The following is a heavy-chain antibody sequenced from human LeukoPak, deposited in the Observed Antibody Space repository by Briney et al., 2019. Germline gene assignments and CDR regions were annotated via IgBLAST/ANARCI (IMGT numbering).Heavy chain of an antibody. CDR1: GFTFSSYS. Sequence: GGSLRLSCAASGFTFSSYSMNWVRQAPGKGLEWVSSISSSSSYIYYADSVKGRFTISRDNAKNSLYLQMNSLRAEDTAVYYCARDLTGLRFLEWLRGNAFDIGGKGTMVTASS. CDR3: ARDLTGLRFLEWLRGNAFDI. J-gene: IGHJ3*02. CDR2: ISSSSSYI. D-gene: IGHD3-3*01. V-gene: IGHV3-21*01.